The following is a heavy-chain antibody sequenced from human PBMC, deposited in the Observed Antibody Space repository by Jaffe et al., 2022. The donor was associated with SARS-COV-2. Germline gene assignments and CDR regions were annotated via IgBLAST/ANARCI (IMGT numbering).Heavy chain of an antibody. CDR3: ARGEHCSSTSCPIDI. Sequence: QVQLQQWGAGLLKPSETLSLTCAVYGGSFSGYYWSWIRQPPGKGLEWIGEINHSGSTNYNPSLKSRVTISVDTSKNQFSLKLSSVTAADTAVYYCARGEHCSSTSCPIDIWGQGTMVTVSS. CDR1: GGSFSGYY. J-gene: IGHJ3*02. CDR2: INHSGST. D-gene: IGHD2-2*01. V-gene: IGHV4-34*01.